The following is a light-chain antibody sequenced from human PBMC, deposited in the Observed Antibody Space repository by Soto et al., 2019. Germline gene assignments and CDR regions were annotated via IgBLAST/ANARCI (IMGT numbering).Light chain of an antibody. Sequence: QSVLTQPPSASGSPGQSVTISCTGTSSDVGGYNYVSWYQQHPGKAPKLMIYEVNKWPSGVPDRFSGSKSGNTASLTVSGLQAEDEADYYCSSYAGSQNWVFGGGTKLTVL. CDR2: EVN. J-gene: IGLJ3*02. V-gene: IGLV2-8*01. CDR1: SSDVGGYNY. CDR3: SSYAGSQNWV.